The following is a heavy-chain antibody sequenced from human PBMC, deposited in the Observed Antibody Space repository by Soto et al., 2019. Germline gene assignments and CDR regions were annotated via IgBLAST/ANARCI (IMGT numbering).Heavy chain of an antibody. J-gene: IGHJ6*02. Sequence: PSETLSLTCTVSGGSVSSGRNYWNWIRQPPGKGLGWIGYMYYSGSTNYNPSLKSRATISVDTSKNQFSLKLTSVTAADTAVYYCARGSHCGGDCYSGYYYYYGMDVWGQGTTVTVSS. V-gene: IGHV4-61*01. CDR3: ARGSHCGGDCYSGYYYYYGMDV. CDR2: MYYSGST. D-gene: IGHD2-21*02. CDR1: GGSVSSGRNY.